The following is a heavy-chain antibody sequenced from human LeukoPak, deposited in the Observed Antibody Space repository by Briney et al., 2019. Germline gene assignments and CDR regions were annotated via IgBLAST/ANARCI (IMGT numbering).Heavy chain of an antibody. CDR2: IYHSGST. J-gene: IGHJ4*02. V-gene: IGHV4-38-2*02. CDR3: ARDKAGPAANVDY. Sequence: SETLSLTCTVSGYSISSGYYWGWIRQPPGKGLEWIGSIYHSGSTYYNPSLKSRVTISVDTSKNQFSLKLSSVTAADTAVYYCARDKAGPAANVDYWGQGALVTVSS. D-gene: IGHD2-2*01. CDR1: GYSISSGYY.